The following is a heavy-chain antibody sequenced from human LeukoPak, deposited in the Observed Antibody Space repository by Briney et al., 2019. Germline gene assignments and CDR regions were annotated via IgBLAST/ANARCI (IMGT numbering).Heavy chain of an antibody. Sequence: GGSLRLSCAASGFTFSSYSMSWVRQAPGKGLEWVANIKQDGSEKSYVESVRGRFTISRDNAKNSLYLQLNSLRAEDTALYYCARDNPPDYWGQGTLVTVSS. CDR2: IKQDGSEK. CDR3: ARDNPPDY. V-gene: IGHV3-7*03. CDR1: GFTFSSYS. J-gene: IGHJ4*02.